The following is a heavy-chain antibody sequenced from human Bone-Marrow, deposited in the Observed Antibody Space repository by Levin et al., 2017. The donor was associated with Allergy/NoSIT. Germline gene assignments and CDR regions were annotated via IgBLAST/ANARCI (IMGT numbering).Heavy chain of an antibody. D-gene: IGHD6-19*01. J-gene: IGHJ4*02. CDR3: AKDMSVWYGHPPPPDY. V-gene: IGHV3-23*01. Sequence: GESLKISCVGSGFTFSNYGMNWVRQAPGKGLEWVSRINANGDRTYYGDSVKGRFTISRDNSKNTVYVQMNSLRAEDTALYYCAKDMSVWYGHPPPPDYWGQGTLVTVSS. CDR2: INANGDRT. CDR1: GFTFSNYG.